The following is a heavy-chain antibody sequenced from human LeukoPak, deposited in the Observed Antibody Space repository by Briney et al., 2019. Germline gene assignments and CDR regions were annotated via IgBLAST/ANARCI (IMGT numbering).Heavy chain of an antibody. CDR3: ARADRLDGGPHLFGP. Sequence: ASVTVSFMSTGYSFTHYYMHWVRQAPGQGLEWMGLINPDSGGTSSAQKILCRVTMTRDSSITTVYMEVSWLTSDDTAIYYCARADRLDGGPHLFGPWGQGTLVTVSS. CDR2: INPDSGGT. D-gene: IGHD3-16*01. V-gene: IGHV1-2*02. J-gene: IGHJ5*02. CDR1: GYSFTHYY.